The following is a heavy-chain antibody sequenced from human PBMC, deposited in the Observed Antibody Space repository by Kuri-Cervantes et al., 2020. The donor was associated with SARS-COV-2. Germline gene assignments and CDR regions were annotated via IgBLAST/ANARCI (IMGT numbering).Heavy chain of an antibody. V-gene: IGHV3-74*01. CDR1: GFTFSSYW. CDR2: INSDGSST. J-gene: IGHJ2*01. D-gene: IGHD4-23*01. Sequence: GESLKISCAASGFTFSSYWMHWVRQAPGKGLVWVSRINSDGSSTSYADSVKGRFTISRDNAKNTLYLQMNSLRAEDTAVYYCARGPSSVVTGYFDLWGRGTLVTVSS. CDR3: ARGPSSVVTGYFDL.